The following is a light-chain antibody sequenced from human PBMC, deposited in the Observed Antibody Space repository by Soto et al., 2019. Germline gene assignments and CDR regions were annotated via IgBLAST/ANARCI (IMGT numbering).Light chain of an antibody. V-gene: IGLV2-14*01. J-gene: IGLJ1*01. Sequence: QSALTQPASVSGSPGQSITISCTGTSSDVGGYNYVSWYQQHPGKAAKLMIYEVSNRPSGVSNRFSGSKSGNTASLTISGLQAEDEAVYYCSSYTTSSTPRVFGTGTKLTVL. CDR2: EVS. CDR1: SSDVGGYNY. CDR3: SSYTTSSTPRV.